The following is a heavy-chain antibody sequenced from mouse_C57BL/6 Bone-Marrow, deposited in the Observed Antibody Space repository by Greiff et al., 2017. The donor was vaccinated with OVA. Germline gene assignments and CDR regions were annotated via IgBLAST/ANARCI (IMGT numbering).Heavy chain of an antibody. J-gene: IGHJ4*01. Sequence: VQLQQPGAELVRPGSSVKLSCKASGYTFTSYWMHWVKQRPIQGLEWIGNIDPSDSETHYNQKFKDKSTLTVDKSSSTAYMQLSSLTSEDSAVYYCAREGLYAMDYWGQGTSVTVSS. V-gene: IGHV1-52*01. CDR1: GYTFTSYW. CDR2: IDPSDSET. CDR3: AREGLYAMDY.